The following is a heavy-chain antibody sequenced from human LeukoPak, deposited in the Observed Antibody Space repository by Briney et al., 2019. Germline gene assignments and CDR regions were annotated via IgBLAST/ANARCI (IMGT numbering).Heavy chain of an antibody. Sequence: SETLSLTCTVSGGSVSNTNYYWAWIRQPPGKGLEWIGSVSHSGSTNYNPSLRSRVTMSIDTSKNQFSLKLSSVTAADTAVYYCGRFKPETMVFFDYGGREPLFTVSS. CDR1: GGSVSNTNYY. V-gene: IGHV4-39*01. CDR3: GRFKPETMVFFDY. J-gene: IGHJ4*02. D-gene: IGHD3-10*01. CDR2: VSHSGST.